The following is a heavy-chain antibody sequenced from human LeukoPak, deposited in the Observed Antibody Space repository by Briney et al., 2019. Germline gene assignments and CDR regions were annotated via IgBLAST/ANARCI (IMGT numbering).Heavy chain of an antibody. CDR3: ARDCSSTSCYESGDNDAFDI. D-gene: IGHD2-2*01. CDR1: GYTFTSYD. V-gene: IGHV1-8*03. Sequence: ASVKVSCKASGYTFTSYDINWVRQATGQGLEWMGWMNPNSGNTGYAQKFQGRVTITRNTSISTAYMELSSLRSEDTAVYYCARDCSSTSCYESGDNDAFDIWGQGTMVTVSS. J-gene: IGHJ3*02. CDR2: MNPNSGNT.